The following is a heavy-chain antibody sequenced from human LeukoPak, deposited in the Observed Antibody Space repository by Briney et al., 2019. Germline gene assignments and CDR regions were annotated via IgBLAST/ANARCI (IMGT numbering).Heavy chain of an antibody. CDR1: GYTFTGYY. J-gene: IGHJ4*02. CDR2: INPNSGGT. Sequence: GASVKASCKASGYTFTGYYMHWVRQAPGQGLEWMGWINPNSGGTNYAQKFQGRVTMTRDTSISTAYMELSRLRSDDTAVYYCATQGTSSSWSYYFDYWGQGTLVTVSS. CDR3: ATQGTSSSWSYYFDY. D-gene: IGHD6-13*01. V-gene: IGHV1-2*02.